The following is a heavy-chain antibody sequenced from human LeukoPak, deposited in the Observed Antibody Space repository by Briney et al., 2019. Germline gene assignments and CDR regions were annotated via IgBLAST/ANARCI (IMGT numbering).Heavy chain of an antibody. V-gene: IGHV3-48*03. D-gene: IGHD6-19*01. CDR1: GFTFSSYE. J-gene: IGHJ4*02. CDR2: ISSSGSTI. Sequence: GGYLRLSCAASGFTFSSYEMNWVRQAPGKGLEWVSYISSSGSTIYYADSVKGRFTISRDNAKNSLFLQMNSLRAEDTAVYYCARALGIAVAGRAIGDYWGQGTLVTVSS. CDR3: ARALGIAVAGRAIGDY.